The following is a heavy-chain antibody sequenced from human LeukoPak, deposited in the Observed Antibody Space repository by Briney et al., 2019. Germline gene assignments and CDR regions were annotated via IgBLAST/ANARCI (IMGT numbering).Heavy chain of an antibody. CDR3: AREEGDYYDSSGYFDY. J-gene: IGHJ4*02. CDR1: GGSISSSSYY. CDR2: IYYSGST. D-gene: IGHD3-22*01. V-gene: IGHV4-39*07. Sequence: SETLSLTCTVSGGSISSSSYYWGWIRQPPGKGLEWIGSIYYSGSTYYNPSLKSRVTISVDTSKNQFSLKLSSVTAADTAVYYCAREEGDYYDSSGYFDYWGQGTLVTVSS.